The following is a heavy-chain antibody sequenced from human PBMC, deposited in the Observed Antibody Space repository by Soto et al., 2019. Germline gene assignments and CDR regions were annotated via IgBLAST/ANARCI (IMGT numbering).Heavy chain of an antibody. CDR2: ISYDGSNK. Sequence: GGSLRLSCAASGVTFSNYWMHWVRQAPGKGLEWVAVISYDGSNKYYADSVKGRFTISRDNSKNTLYLEISSLRAEDTAVYYVAKGYCTTPSCYWGSYYLDSWGKGTLVTVSP. J-gene: IGHJ4*02. CDR1: GVTFSNYW. CDR3: AKGYCTTPSCYWGSYYLDS. D-gene: IGHD2-2*01. V-gene: IGHV3-30*18.